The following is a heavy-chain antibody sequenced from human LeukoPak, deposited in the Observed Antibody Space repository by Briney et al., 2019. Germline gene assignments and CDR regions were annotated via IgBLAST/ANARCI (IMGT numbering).Heavy chain of an antibody. D-gene: IGHD6-25*01. CDR3: ARSLAAGFDI. V-gene: IGHV3-11*06. J-gene: IGHJ3*02. CDR1: GFTFSDHY. Sequence: GGSLRLSCAASGFTFSDHYMSWIRQAPGKGLEWVSYISSSSYTVYADSVKGRFTISRDNAKNSLYLQMNSLRAEDTAVYYCARSLAAGFDIWGQGTMVIVSS. CDR2: ISSSSYT.